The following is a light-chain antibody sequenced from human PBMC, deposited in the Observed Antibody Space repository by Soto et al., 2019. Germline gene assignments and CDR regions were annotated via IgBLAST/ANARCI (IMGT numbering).Light chain of an antibody. CDR1: SSNIGSNT. J-gene: IGLJ1*01. Sequence: QSVLSQPPSATGTPGQRVTISCAGSSSNIGSNTVNWYQLLPGTAPKLLIYSNNQRPSGVPDRFSGSKSGTSASLAISGLQSEDEADYYCAAWDGSLSGYVFATGTKVTVI. CDR3: AAWDGSLSGYV. CDR2: SNN. V-gene: IGLV1-44*01.